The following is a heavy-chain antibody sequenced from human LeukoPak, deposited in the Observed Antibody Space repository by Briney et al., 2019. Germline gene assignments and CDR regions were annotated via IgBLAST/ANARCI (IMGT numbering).Heavy chain of an antibody. CDR2: INHSGST. Sequence: SETLSLTCAVYGGSFSGYYWSWIRQPPGKGLEWIGEINHSGSTNYNPSLKSRVTISVDTSKSQFSLKLSSVTAADTAVYYCARGSLWFGEDYWGQGTLVTVSS. CDR3: ARGSLWFGEDY. D-gene: IGHD3-10*01. J-gene: IGHJ4*02. CDR1: GGSFSGYY. V-gene: IGHV4-34*01.